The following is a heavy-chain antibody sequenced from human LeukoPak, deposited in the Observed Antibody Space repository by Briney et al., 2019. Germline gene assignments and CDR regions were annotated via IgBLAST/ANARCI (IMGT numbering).Heavy chain of an antibody. CDR3: VRDRNSFGIASSSWSHDTFDM. J-gene: IGHJ3*02. Sequence: GGSLRLSCAASGFIVSSNLMSWVRQPPGKGLEWVSVIYIGGSTYYIDSVKGRFTISRDTSKNTLYLQMNSLRAEDTAVYYCVRDRNSFGIASSSWSHDTFDMWGQGTMVTVSS. D-gene: IGHD6-13*01. CDR1: GFIVSSNL. CDR2: IYIGGST. V-gene: IGHV3-53*01.